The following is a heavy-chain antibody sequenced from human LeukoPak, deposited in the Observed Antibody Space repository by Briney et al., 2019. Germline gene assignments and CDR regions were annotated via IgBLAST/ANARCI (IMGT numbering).Heavy chain of an antibody. J-gene: IGHJ5*02. D-gene: IGHD3-3*01. CDR2: INHSGST. V-gene: IGHV4-34*01. CDR1: GGSFSGYY. CDR3: XXXXXXXSGYYRSFDP. Sequence: PSETLSLTCAVYGGSFSGYYWSWIRQPPGKGLEWIGEINHSGSTNYNPSLKSRVTISVDTSKNQFSLKLSSVTAADTAWEYCXXXXXXXSGYYRSFDPWGQGTLVTVSS.